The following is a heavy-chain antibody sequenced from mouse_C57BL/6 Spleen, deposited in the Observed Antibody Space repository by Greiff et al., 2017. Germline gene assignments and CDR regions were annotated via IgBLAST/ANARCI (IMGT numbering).Heavy chain of an antibody. CDR1: GYTFTSYW. J-gene: IGHJ4*01. V-gene: IGHV1-64*01. CDR3: ANSTQDPYAMDY. Sequence: QVQLKQPGAELVKPGASVKLSCKASGYTFTSYWMHWVKQTPGQGLEWIGMIHPNSGSTNYNEKFKSKATLTVDKSSSTAYMQLSSLTSEDSAVYYCANSTQDPYAMDYWGQGTSVTVSS. CDR2: IHPNSGST.